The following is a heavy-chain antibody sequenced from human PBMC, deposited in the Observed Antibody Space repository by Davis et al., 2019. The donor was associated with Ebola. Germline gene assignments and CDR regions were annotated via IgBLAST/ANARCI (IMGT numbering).Heavy chain of an antibody. CDR3: VRGASGGYRLGP. D-gene: IGHD3-10*01. J-gene: IGHJ5*02. CDR2: INSDGSST. CDR1: GFTFSSYW. V-gene: IGHV3-74*01. Sequence: PGGSLRLSCAASGFTFSSYWMHWVRQAPGKGLVWVSRINSDGSSTSYADSVKGRFPISRDNAENTVYLQMNSLRVEDTAVYYCVRGASGGYRLGPWGQGTLVTVSS.